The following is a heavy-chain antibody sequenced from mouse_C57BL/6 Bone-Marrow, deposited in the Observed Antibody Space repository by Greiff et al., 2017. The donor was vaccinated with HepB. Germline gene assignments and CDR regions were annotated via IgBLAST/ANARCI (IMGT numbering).Heavy chain of an antibody. CDR1: GFTFSDYG. CDR3: ARRYYGTSYWYFDV. D-gene: IGHD1-1*01. CDR2: ISNFAYSI. V-gene: IGHV5-15*01. Sequence: EVQLVESGGGLVQPGGSLKLSCAASGFTFSDYGMAWVRQAPRKGPEWVAFISNFAYSIYYADTVTGRFTISRENAKNTLYLEMSSLRSEDTAMYYCARRYYGTSYWYFDVWGTGTTVTVSA. J-gene: IGHJ1*03.